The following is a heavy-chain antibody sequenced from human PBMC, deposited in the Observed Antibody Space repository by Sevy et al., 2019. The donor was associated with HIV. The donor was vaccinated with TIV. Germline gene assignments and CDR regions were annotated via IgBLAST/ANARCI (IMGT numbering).Heavy chain of an antibody. CDR3: AKAYYDSWSGYRNFDY. J-gene: IGHJ4*02. D-gene: IGHD3-3*01. V-gene: IGHV3-23*01. CDR1: GFTFSSYA. Sequence: GGSLRLSCAASGFTFSSYAMSWVRQAPGKGLEWVSAISGSGGSTYYADSVKGRFTISRDNSKNTLYLQMNSLRAEDTAVYYCAKAYYDSWSGYRNFDYWGQGTLVTVSS. CDR2: ISGSGGST.